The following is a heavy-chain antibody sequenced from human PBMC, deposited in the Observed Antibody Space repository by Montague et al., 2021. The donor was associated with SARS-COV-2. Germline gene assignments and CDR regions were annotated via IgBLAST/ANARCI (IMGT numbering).Heavy chain of an antibody. CDR1: GGSIGTGYYF. CDR3: ARRNYCSSSSCYNGGFDN. V-gene: IGHV4-39*01. CDR2: VFYRGNT. D-gene: IGHD2-2*01. J-gene: IGHJ3*02. Sequence: SETLSLTCTVSGGSIGTGYYFWSWIRQSPGKGLEWLVTVFYRGNTYYNPSLKSRVTISVDTSTSQFSLKLTSVTVAETAIYFCARRNYCSSSSCYNGGFDNWGQGAVVTVSS.